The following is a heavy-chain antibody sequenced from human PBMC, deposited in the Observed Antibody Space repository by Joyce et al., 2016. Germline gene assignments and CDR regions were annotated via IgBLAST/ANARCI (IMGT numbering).Heavy chain of an antibody. CDR3: ARDEDGDYDFDY. CDR1: GFIFSNYG. V-gene: IGHV3-48*02. J-gene: IGHJ4*02. CDR2: INSDGSNI. Sequence: EVQLVESGGGLVQPGASLRLSCAASGFIFSNYGMTWVRQAPGKGLEWVSHINSDGSNILYADSVWGRFTISRDNAQNSVYLHMNSLRDEDAALYYCARDEDGDYDFDYWGQGTLVAVSS. D-gene: IGHD4-17*01.